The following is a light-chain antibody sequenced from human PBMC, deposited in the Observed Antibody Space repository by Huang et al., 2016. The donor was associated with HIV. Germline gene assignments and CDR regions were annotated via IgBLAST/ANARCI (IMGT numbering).Light chain of an antibody. CDR2: GAT. Sequence: DMQMTQSPSSLSASVGARVTLTCRATQAIDNYLAWYQQKPGRVPNLLIYGATTFQSWVSSRFSGSGSGTNFTLTIASLQPEDVATYYCQRYNSVPRMFGQGTKVEIK. V-gene: IGKV1-27*01. J-gene: IGKJ1*01. CDR1: QAIDNY. CDR3: QRYNSVPRM.